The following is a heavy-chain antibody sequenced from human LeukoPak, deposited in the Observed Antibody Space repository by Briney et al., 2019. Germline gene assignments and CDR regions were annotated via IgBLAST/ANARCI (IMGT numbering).Heavy chain of an antibody. CDR3: ARPQGYCSGGSCYFIFDY. CDR1: GYSFTSYW. Sequence: GASLQISCKGSGYSFTSYWIGWVRQMPGKGLEWMGIIYPGDSDTRYSPSFQGQVTISADKSISTAYLQWSSLKASDTAMYYCARPQGYCSGGSCYFIFDYWGQGTLVTVSS. CDR2: IYPGDSDT. J-gene: IGHJ4*02. V-gene: IGHV5-51*01. D-gene: IGHD2-15*01.